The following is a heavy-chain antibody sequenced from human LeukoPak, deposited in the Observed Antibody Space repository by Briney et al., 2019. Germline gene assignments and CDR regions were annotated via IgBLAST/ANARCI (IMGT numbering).Heavy chain of an antibody. CDR2: IIPIFGTA. CDR3: ARDKGYCSSTSFFCWFDP. D-gene: IGHD2-2*01. J-gene: IGHJ5*02. V-gene: IGHV1-69*05. CDR1: GGTFSSYA. Sequence: SVKVSCKASGGTFSSYAISWVRQAPGQGLEWMGGIIPIFGTANYAQKFQGRVTITTDESTSTAYMELSSLRSEDTALYYCARDKGYCSSTSFFCWFDPWGQGTLVTVSS.